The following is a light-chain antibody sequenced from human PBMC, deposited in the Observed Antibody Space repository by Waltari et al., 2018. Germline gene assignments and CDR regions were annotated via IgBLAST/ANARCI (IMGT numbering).Light chain of an antibody. CDR1: SSDVGGYNY. CDR2: DVS. Sequence: QSALTQPASVSGSPGQSITIPCSGSSSDVGGYNYVSWYLQYPGQAPKLIIYDVSQRPSGISNRFSGSKAGSTASLTISGLQAEDEADYYCSSYTSSNTVLFGGGTKVTVL. CDR3: SSYTSSNTVL. V-gene: IGLV2-14*03. J-gene: IGLJ2*01.